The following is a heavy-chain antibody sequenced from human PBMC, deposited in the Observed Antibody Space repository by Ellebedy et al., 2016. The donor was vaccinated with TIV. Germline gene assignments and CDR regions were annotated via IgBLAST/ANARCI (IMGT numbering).Heavy chain of an antibody. CDR3: VRGSGFICDY. D-gene: IGHD3-3*01. V-gene: IGHV3-7*01. CDR1: GFTFSNSY. Sequence: PGGSLRLSCAASGFTFSNSYMHWVRQAPGKGLEWVANLNQDGSAKYYVDSVRGRFTISRDNGKNSLYLQMNSLRVEDTSVYYCVRGSGFICDYWGQGTLVTVSS. J-gene: IGHJ4*02. CDR2: LNQDGSAK.